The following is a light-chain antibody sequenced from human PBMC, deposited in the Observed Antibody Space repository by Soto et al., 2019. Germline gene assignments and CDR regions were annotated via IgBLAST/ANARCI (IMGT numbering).Light chain of an antibody. J-gene: IGKJ4*01. CDR2: GAS. Sequence: EQVMTQSPAALSVSPGERATLSCRASQSVNSNLAWYQQKPGQAPRLLLYGASTRATGIPARFSGSASGTEFTLTISSLQSEDSAVCYCQQYNDWPLTFGGGTKVEVK. V-gene: IGKV3-15*01. CDR1: QSVNSN. CDR3: QQYNDWPLT.